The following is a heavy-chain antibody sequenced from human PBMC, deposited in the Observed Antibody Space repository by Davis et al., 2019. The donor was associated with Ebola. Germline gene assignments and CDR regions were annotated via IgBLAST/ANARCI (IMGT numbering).Heavy chain of an antibody. Sequence: MPSETLSLTCAVYGGSLSGYYWSWIRQLPGKGLEWIGEIDHNGSTNYKWSLKSGVTIAVDTPKKQFSLKLSSVTAADTAVYYCASSARPKLSKFDYWGQGTLVTVSS. CDR3: ASSARPKLSKFDY. CDR1: GGSLSGYY. CDR2: IDHNGST. V-gene: IGHV4-34*01. J-gene: IGHJ4*02. D-gene: IGHD5-18*01.